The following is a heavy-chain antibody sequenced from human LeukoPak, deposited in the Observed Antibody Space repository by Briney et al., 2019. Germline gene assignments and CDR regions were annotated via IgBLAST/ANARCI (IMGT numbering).Heavy chain of an antibody. D-gene: IGHD4-17*01. V-gene: IGHV3-48*02. Sequence: GGSLRLSCVASGFTFTSHSLNWVRQAPGKGLEWVAYISGTGTNTYYADSVKGRFTISRDNAMNSVYLQMDSLRDEDTAVYYCGRDRYGDYLVDCWGQGTLVTVSS. J-gene: IGHJ4*02. CDR3: GRDRYGDYLVDC. CDR2: ISGTGTNT. CDR1: GFTFTSHS.